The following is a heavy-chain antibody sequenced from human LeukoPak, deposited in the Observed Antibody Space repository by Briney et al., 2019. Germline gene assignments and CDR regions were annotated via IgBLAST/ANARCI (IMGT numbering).Heavy chain of an antibody. D-gene: IGHD3-3*01. CDR3: AKVDYDFWSGYYVY. V-gene: IGHV3-23*01. CDR1: GFTFSDYY. CDR2: ISGSGGST. Sequence: GGSLRLSCAASGFTFSDYYMSWVRQAPGKGLEWVSAISGSGGSTYYADSVKGRFTISRDNSKNTLYLQMNSLRAEDTAVYYCAKVDYDFWSGYYVYWGQGTLVTVSS. J-gene: IGHJ4*02.